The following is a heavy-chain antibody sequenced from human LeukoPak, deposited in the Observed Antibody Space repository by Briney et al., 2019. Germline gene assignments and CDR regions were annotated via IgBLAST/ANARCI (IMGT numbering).Heavy chain of an antibody. V-gene: IGHV4-61*08. J-gene: IGHJ5*02. CDR2: IYYSGST. CDR1: GGSVSSGDYC. CDR3: ARVRRNDYYDSSGYYYRWFDP. Sequence: PSETLSLTCTVSGGSVSSGDYCWSWLRQPPGKGLEWIGCIYYSGSTNYNPSLKSRVTVSVDTSKNQFSLRLSSVAAADTAVYYCARVRRNDYYDSSGYYYRWFDPWGQGTLVTVSS. D-gene: IGHD3-22*01.